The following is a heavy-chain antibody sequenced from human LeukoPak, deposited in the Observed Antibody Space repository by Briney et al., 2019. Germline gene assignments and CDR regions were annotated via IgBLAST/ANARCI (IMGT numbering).Heavy chain of an antibody. D-gene: IGHD5-18*01. CDR1: GGSISSYY. CDR2: IYYSGST. Sequence: SETLSLTCTVSGGSISSYYWSWIRQPPGKGLEWIGYIYYSGSTNYNPSLKSRVTISVDTSKNQFSLKLSSVTAADTAVYYCAGDPSDTAMATGYFDYWGQGTLVTVSS. CDR3: AGDPSDTAMATGYFDY. V-gene: IGHV4-59*01. J-gene: IGHJ4*02.